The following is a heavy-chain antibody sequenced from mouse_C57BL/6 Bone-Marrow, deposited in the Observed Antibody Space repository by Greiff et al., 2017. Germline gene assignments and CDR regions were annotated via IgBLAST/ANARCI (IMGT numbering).Heavy chain of an antibody. CDR1: GYTFTDYY. D-gene: IGHD2-5*01. V-gene: IGHV1-75*01. J-gene: IGHJ4*01. Sequence: QVQLQQSGPELVKPGASVKISCKASGYTFTDYYINWVKQRPGQGLEWIGWIFPGSGSTYYNEKFKGKATLTVDKSSSTAYMQLSSLTSEDSAVYYCARSAYYSNLYAMDYWGQGTSVTVSS. CDR2: IFPGSGST. CDR3: ARSAYYSNLYAMDY.